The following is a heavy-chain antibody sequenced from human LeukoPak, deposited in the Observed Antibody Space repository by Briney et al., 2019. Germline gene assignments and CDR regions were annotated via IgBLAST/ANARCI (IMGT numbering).Heavy chain of an antibody. Sequence: GRSLRLSCAASGFTFDDYAMHWVRQAPGKGLEWVSGISWNSGSIGYADSVKGRFTISRDNAKNSLYLQMNSLRAEDTALYYCAKEGPMIVVVMSAFDIWGQGTMVTVSS. J-gene: IGHJ3*02. CDR3: AKEGPMIVVVMSAFDI. CDR2: ISWNSGSI. D-gene: IGHD3-22*01. CDR1: GFTFDDYA. V-gene: IGHV3-9*01.